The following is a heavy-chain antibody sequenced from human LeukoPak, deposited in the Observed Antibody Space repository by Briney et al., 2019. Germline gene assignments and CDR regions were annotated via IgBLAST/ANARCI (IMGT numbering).Heavy chain of an antibody. V-gene: IGHV4-34*01. D-gene: IGHD4-17*01. CDR3: ARGGYGDDDAFDI. CDR2: ISHSGTT. Sequence: SETLSLTCAVSGGSFSDYQWNWIRQSPGKGLEWLGEISHSGTTTYNPSLKSRVTISVDTSKNQFSLKLSSVTAADTAVYYCARGGYGDDDAFDIWGQGTMVTVSS. CDR1: GGSFSDYQ. J-gene: IGHJ3*02.